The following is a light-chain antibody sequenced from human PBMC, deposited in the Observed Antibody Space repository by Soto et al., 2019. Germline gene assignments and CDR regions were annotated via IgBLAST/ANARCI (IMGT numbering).Light chain of an antibody. CDR2: EVR. CDR1: MXDVGAYNL. CDR3: SSYTSQSSLI. J-gene: IGLJ2*01. Sequence: QSALTQPASVSVSPGQSITISCAGTMXDVGAYNLVSWYQQHPGRAPQLIIYEVRNRPSGISFRFSGSKSGNTASLTISGLQAEDEADYCCSSYTSQSSLIFGGGPKVTVL. V-gene: IGLV2-14*01.